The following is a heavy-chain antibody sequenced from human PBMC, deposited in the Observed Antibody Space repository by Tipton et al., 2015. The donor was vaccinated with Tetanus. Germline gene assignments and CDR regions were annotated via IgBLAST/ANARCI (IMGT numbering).Heavy chain of an antibody. Sequence: TLSLTCTVSGGSITNGGYYWSWIRQHPGKGLVWIGDIFYSGNSIPNPSFRSRVTMSADTSRTLFSLTLMSVTAADTAVYFCARGLIDDFLGSRIYFDSWGPGTLVTVSS. CDR2: IFYSGNS. D-gene: IGHD3-16*01. V-gene: IGHV4-61*08. CDR1: GGSITNGGYY. J-gene: IGHJ4*02. CDR3: ARGLIDDFLGSRIYFDS.